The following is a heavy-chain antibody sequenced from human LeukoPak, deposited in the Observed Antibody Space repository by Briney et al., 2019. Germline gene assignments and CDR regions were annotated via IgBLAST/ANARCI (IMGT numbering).Heavy chain of an antibody. J-gene: IGHJ6*03. CDR3: TRFSMARGLKDYMDV. Sequence: PGGSLRLSCAASGFTFSSYWMHWVRQVPGKGLVWVSRISSDGSGTTYADSVRGRFTISRDNAMNMLYLQMSSLRAEDTAVYYCTRFSMARGLKDYMDVWGEGTTVTVSS. V-gene: IGHV3-74*01. D-gene: IGHD3-10*01. CDR1: GFTFSSYW. CDR2: ISSDGSGT.